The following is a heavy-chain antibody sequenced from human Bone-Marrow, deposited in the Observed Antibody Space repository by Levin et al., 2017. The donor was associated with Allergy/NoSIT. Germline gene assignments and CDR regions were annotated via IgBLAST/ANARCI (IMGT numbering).Heavy chain of an antibody. J-gene: IGHJ4*02. Sequence: QPGGSLRLSCAASGFTFSSFGMHWVRQAPGKGLEWISYDGYNKYYLDSVKGRFTTSRDSSKNTLSLQMNSLRAEDTAVYFCARGDYLAPNDYWGQGTLVTVSS. CDR3: ARGDYLAPNDY. CDR1: GFTFSSFG. V-gene: IGHV3-30*03. D-gene: IGHD2/OR15-2a*01. CDR2: ISYDGYNK.